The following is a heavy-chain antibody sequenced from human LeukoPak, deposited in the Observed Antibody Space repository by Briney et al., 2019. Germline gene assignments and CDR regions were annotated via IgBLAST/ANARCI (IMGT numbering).Heavy chain of an antibody. J-gene: IGHJ3*01. CDR3: TNFKPPAPDALDV. D-gene: IGHD2/OR15-2a*01. V-gene: IGHV3-11*04. CDR2: INNVGNII. Sequence: GGSLRLSCAASGFTLTDKYMSWIRQAPGKGLEWVAYINNVGNIIYYADSVKGRFTISRDNAQRLVYLQMNSLRAEDTAVYYCTNFKPPAPDALDVWGQGTLVTVSS. CDR1: GFTLTDKY.